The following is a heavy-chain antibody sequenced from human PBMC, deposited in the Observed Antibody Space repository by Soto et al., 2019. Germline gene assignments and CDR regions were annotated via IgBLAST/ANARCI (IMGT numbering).Heavy chain of an antibody. CDR3: ARNGGYQGPLYF. CDR1: GVSISSYF. Sequence: PSETLSLTCSVSGVSISSYFWSWIRQAPGRGLEWIGYTYHRGSTNYSPSLKSRVAISLDTSENQFSLKVNSVTAADTAVYYCARNGGYQGPLYFWGQGTPVIVSS. V-gene: IGHV4-59*01. CDR2: TYHRGST. D-gene: IGHD6-25*01. J-gene: IGHJ4*02.